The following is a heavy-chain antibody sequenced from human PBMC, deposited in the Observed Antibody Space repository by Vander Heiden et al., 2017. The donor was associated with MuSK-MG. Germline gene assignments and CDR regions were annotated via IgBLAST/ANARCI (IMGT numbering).Heavy chain of an antibody. D-gene: IGHD1-1*01. Sequence: QVQLVESAGGVVQPGRSLRLSCAATGATSDIYAMHWVRQAPGKGLEWVAAISSDGSNKYYADSVKGRFTISRDNSKNTLYLQLNSLRAEDTAVYYCARIPLLERREAFDIWGQGTMVTVSS. CDR3: ARIPLLERREAFDI. CDR1: GATSDIYA. V-gene: IGHV3-30-3*01. CDR2: ISSDGSNK. J-gene: IGHJ3*02.